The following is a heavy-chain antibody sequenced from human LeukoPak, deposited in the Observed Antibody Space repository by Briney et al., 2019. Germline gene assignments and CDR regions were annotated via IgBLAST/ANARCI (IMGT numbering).Heavy chain of an antibody. V-gene: IGHV1-2*04. CDR2: SNPNSGGT. D-gene: IGHD1-20*01. CDR3: ARGGITGTTRGPTRLNDAFDI. Sequence: ASVRVSCKAAGYSFTGYCMHWVRQAPGQGLEWMGWSNPNSGGTNYAQKFQGWVTMTRDTSISTAYMELSRLRSDDTAVYYCARGGITGTTRGPTRLNDAFDIWGQGTMVTVSS. J-gene: IGHJ3*02. CDR1: GYSFTGYC.